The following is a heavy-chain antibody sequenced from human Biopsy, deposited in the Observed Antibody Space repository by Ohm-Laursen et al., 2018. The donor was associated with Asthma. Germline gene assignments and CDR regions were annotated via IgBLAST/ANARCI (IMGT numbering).Heavy chain of an antibody. V-gene: IGHV4-39*01. CDR1: GGSMSSSSYY. Sequence: GTLSLTCTVSGGSMSSSSYYWGWIRQPPGKGLEWMGSISYTGSAYHNPSLKSLFTISLDTSKNHFSMKLSSVTAADTAVYYCARHWDWGSFFDYWGQGTPVTVSS. D-gene: IGHD7-27*01. CDR3: ARHWDWGSFFDY. J-gene: IGHJ4*02. CDR2: ISYTGSA.